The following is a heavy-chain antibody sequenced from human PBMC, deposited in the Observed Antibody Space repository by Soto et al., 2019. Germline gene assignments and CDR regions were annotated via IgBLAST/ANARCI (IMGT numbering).Heavy chain of an antibody. V-gene: IGHV4-59*12. J-gene: IGHJ5*02. CDR1: GGSISSYY. CDR2: IYYSGST. CDR3: ARDSFGDHNWFDP. Sequence: SETLSLTCTVSGGSISSYYWSWIRQPPGKGLEWIGYIYYSGSTNYNPSLKSRVTISVDKSRNQFSLKLSSVTAAEKAVYYCARDSFGDHNWFDPWGQGTLVTVSS. D-gene: IGHD3-10*01.